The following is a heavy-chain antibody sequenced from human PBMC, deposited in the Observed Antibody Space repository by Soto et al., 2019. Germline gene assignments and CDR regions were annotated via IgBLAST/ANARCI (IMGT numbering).Heavy chain of an antibody. J-gene: IGHJ3*02. Sequence: SETLSLTCTVSGGSISSSSYYWGWIRQPPGKGLEWIGSIYYSGSTYYNPSLKSRVTISVDTSKNQFSLKLSSVTAADTAVYYCASATETGPEGGYDAFDIWGQGTMVTVSS. V-gene: IGHV4-39*01. CDR3: ASATETGPEGGYDAFDI. D-gene: IGHD7-27*01. CDR2: IYYSGST. CDR1: GGSISSSSYY.